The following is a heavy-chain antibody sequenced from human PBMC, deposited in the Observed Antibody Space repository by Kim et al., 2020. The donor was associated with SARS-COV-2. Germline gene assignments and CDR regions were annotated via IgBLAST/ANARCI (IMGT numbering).Heavy chain of an antibody. CDR3: ARDNYDILTGLRRFDY. CDR1: GGSISSGDYY. CDR2: IYYSGST. D-gene: IGHD3-9*01. Sequence: SETLSLTCTVSGGSISSGDYYWSWIRQPPGKGLEWIGYIYYSGSTYYNPSLKSRVTISVDTSKNQFSLKLSSVTAADTAVYYCARDNYDILTGLRRFDYWGQGTLVTVSS. V-gene: IGHV4-30-4*01. J-gene: IGHJ4*02.